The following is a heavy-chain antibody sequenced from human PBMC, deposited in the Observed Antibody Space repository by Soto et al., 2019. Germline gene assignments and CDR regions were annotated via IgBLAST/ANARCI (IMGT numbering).Heavy chain of an antibody. D-gene: IGHD3-22*01. Sequence: QVQLVESGGGVVQPGRSLRLSCAASGFTFSRNGMHWVRQAPGKGLEWVAVIWYDGSNKYYADSVKGRFTISRDNSKNTLYLQMNSLRAEDTAVYYCARDRYYDSSGYCTRWYWYFDLWGRGTLVTVSS. CDR2: IWYDGSNK. J-gene: IGHJ2*01. CDR3: ARDRYYDSSGYCTRWYWYFDL. V-gene: IGHV3-33*01. CDR1: GFTFSRNG.